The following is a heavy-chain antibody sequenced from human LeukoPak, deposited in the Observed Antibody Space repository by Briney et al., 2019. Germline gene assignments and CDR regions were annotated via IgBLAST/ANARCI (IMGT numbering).Heavy chain of an antibody. CDR1: GGSFSGYY. J-gene: IGHJ4*02. V-gene: IGHV4-34*01. D-gene: IGHD3-10*01. CDR2: INHSGST. Sequence: PSETLSLTCAVYGGSFSGYYWSWIRQPPGRGLEWIGEINHSGSTNYNPSLKSRVTISVDTSKNQFSLKLSSVTAADTAVYYCARRKRGFDYWGQGTLVTVSS. CDR3: ARRKRGFDY.